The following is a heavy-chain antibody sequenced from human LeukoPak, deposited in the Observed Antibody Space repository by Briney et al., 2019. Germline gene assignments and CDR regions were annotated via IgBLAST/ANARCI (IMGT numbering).Heavy chain of an antibody. CDR2: ISGSGGST. J-gene: IGHJ5*02. CDR1: GFTFSSYA. Sequence: GGSLRLSCAASGFTFSSYAMSWVRQAPGQGLEWVSAISGSGGSTYYADSVKGRFTISRDNSKNTLYLQMNSLRAEDTAVDYCARGVRGVITWFDPWGQGTLVTVSS. D-gene: IGHD3-10*01. CDR3: ARGVRGVITWFDP. V-gene: IGHV3-23*01.